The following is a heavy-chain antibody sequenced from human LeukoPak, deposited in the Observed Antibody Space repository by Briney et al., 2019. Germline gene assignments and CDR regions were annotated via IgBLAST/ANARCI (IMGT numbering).Heavy chain of an antibody. D-gene: IGHD3-22*01. CDR3: ARDRSMIVVVTEQLVFDP. V-gene: IGHV3-20*04. CDR2: INWNGGST. J-gene: IGHJ5*02. CDR1: GFTFDDYG. Sequence: PGGSLRLSCAASGFTFDDYGMSWVRQAPGKGLEWVSGINWNGGSTGYADSVKGRFTISRDNAKNSLYLQMNSLRAEDTALYYCARDRSMIVVVTEQLVFDPWGQGTLVTVSS.